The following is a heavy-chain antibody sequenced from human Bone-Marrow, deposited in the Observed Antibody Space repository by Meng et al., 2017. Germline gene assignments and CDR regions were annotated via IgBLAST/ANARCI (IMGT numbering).Heavy chain of an antibody. CDR1: GFTFDEYA. J-gene: IGHJ4*02. V-gene: IGHV3-9*01. Sequence: SLKISCAASGFTFDEYAMHWVRQAPGKGLEWVSGISRNSGSIGYADSVKGRFTISRDNAKNSLYLQMNSLRAEDTAVYYCASWPPIAAAGLYFDYWGQGTLVTVSS. CDR3: ASWPPIAAAGLYFDY. CDR2: ISRNSGSI. D-gene: IGHD6-13*01.